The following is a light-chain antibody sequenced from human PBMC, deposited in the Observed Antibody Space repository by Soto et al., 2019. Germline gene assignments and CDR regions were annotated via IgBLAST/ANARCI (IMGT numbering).Light chain of an antibody. J-gene: IGKJ1*01. V-gene: IGKV1-5*03. CDR2: KAS. CDR1: QTISTW. CDR3: QQYNNWPT. Sequence: IQVTQSAPTLSASLRDRVTLKCRASQTISTWLAWYQQKPGKAPKLLIYKASKLENGVPSRFSGSGSGTEFTLTISSLQSEDFAVYYCQQYNNWPTFGQGTKVDI.